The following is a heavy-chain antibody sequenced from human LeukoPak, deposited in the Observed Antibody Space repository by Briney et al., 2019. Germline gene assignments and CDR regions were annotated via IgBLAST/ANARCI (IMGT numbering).Heavy chain of an antibody. CDR2: ISYDGSNK. D-gene: IGHD2-2*01. CDR1: GFTFSSYG. Sequence: GRSLRLSCAASGFTFSSYGVHWVRQAPGKGLEWVAVISYDGSNKYYADSVKGRFTISRDNSKNTLYLQMNSLRAEDTAVYYRAKDRCSSTSCYFHYFDYWGQGTLVTVSS. V-gene: IGHV3-30*18. CDR3: AKDRCSSTSCYFHYFDY. J-gene: IGHJ4*02.